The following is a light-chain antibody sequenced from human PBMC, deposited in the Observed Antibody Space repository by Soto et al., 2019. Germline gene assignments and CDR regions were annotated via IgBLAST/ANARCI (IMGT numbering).Light chain of an antibody. CDR1: QGISDY. V-gene: IGKV1-9*01. J-gene: IGKJ4*01. CDR3: QQFNAYPLT. Sequence: DIQLTQSPSFLSASVGDRVTISCRASQGISDYLAWYQQKPGTAPKLLIYGASTLQSGVPSRFSGSASGTEFTLTISSQQPEDFATYFCQQFNAYPLTFGGGTKLEIQ. CDR2: GAS.